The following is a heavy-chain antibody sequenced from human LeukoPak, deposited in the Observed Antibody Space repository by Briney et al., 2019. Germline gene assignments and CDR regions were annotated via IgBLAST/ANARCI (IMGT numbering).Heavy chain of an antibody. CDR1: GFSFSDYA. J-gene: IGHJ4*02. CDR2: IQYDGTNK. V-gene: IGHV3-30*02. Sequence: PGGSLRLSCAASGFSFSDYAIYWVRQTPGKGLEWVAFIQYDGTNKIYADSVKGRFAISRDDSKNTLYLEMNSLRPEDTALYYCAKDERVYGTNAGTLLDYWGQGTLVSVSS. CDR3: AKDERVYGTNAGTLLDY. D-gene: IGHD4/OR15-4a*01.